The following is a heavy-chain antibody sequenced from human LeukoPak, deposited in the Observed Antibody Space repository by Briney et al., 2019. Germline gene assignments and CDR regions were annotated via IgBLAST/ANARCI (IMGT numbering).Heavy chain of an antibody. J-gene: IGHJ5*02. CDR1: GGSVSSGSYY. V-gene: IGHV4-61*01. D-gene: IGHD3-3*01. Sequence: SETLSLTCTVSGGSVSSGSYYWSWIRRPPGKGLEWSGYIYYSGSTNYNPSLKSRVTISVDTSKNQFSLKLSSVTAADTAVYYCARAPTITIFGVVIKQAWFDPWGQGTLVTVSS. CDR2: IYYSGST. CDR3: ARAPTITIFGVVIKQAWFDP.